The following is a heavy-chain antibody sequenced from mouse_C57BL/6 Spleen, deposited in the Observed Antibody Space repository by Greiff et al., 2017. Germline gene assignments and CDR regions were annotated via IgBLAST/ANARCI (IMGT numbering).Heavy chain of an antibody. J-gene: IGHJ1*03. V-gene: IGHV1-55*01. CDR1: GYTFTSYW. CDR3: AIYYGNDWYFDV. CDR2: IYPGSGST. D-gene: IGHD2-1*01. Sequence: QVQLKQPGAELVKPGASVKMSCKASGYTFTSYWITWVQQRPGQGLEWIGDIYPGSGSTNYNEKFKSKATLTVDTSSSTAYMQLSSLTSEDAAVYYCAIYYGNDWYFDVWGTGTTVTVSS.